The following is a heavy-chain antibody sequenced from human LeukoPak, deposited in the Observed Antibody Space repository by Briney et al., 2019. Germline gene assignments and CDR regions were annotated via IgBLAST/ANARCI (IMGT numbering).Heavy chain of an antibody. CDR3: ARGTPPSNSCYDY. Sequence: SETLSLTCTVSGGSISSGGYYWSWIRQHPGKGLEWIGYISYSGSTYYNPSLKSRVTISLDTSKNHFSLRLSSVTAADTAVYYCARGTPPSNSCYDYWGQGTLVTVSS. CDR2: ISYSGST. J-gene: IGHJ4*02. CDR1: GGSISSGGYY. D-gene: IGHD2-2*01. V-gene: IGHV4-31*03.